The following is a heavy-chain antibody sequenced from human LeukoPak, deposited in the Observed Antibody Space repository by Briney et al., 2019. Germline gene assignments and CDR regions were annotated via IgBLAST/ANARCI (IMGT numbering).Heavy chain of an antibody. CDR1: GGAISSYY. CDR2: IYYSGGT. CDR3: ARDGLYDSSGYYMDS. D-gene: IGHD3-22*01. V-gene: IGHV4-59*01. J-gene: IGHJ4*02. Sequence: SETLSLTCTVSGGAISSYYWSWIRQPPGKGLEWVGYIYYSGGTKYNPSLMSRVTISVDRAQNQFSLSLRSVTAADTAVYYCARDGLYDSSGYYMDSWGQGTLVIVSS.